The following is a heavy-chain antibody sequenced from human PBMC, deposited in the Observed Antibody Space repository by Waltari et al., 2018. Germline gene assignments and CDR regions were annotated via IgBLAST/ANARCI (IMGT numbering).Heavy chain of an antibody. V-gene: IGHV3-74*01. CDR3: VRDDPGLGLDV. J-gene: IGHJ6*02. CDR1: GFTFSNYW. D-gene: IGHD7-27*01. CDR2: IKTDESRP. Sequence: EVQLVESGGGLVQPGGSLRLSCRASGFTFSNYWMHWVRQVPGKGLVWVAHIKTDESRPTYGDSVKGRFTISRDNAKNTVYLQMTSLRAEDTGLYFCVRDDPGLGLDVWGQGTTVTVSS.